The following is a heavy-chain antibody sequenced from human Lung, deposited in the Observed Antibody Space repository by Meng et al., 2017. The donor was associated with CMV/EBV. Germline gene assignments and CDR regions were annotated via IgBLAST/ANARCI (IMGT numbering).Heavy chain of an antibody. V-gene: IGHV3-30*04. D-gene: IGHD4-23*01. CDR3: AWGVVTPGY. CDR1: GFTFSNYA. J-gene: IGHJ4*02. CDR2: ISYDGSNK. Sequence: SCAASGFTFSNYAMHWVRQAPGKGLEWVAVISYDGSNKYFVDSVKGRFTISRDNSKNTLYLQMNSLRAEDTAVYYCAWGVVTPGYWGQGTLVTVSS.